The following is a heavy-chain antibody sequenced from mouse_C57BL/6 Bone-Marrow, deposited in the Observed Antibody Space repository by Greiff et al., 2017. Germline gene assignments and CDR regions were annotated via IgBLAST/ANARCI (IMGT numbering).Heavy chain of an antibody. Sequence: EVQLQESGPGLVKPSQSLSLTCSVTGYSITSGYYWNWIRQFPGNKLEWMGYISYDGSNNYNPSLKNRISITRDTSKNQFFLKLNSVTTEDTATDYCAREGYYYAMDYWGQGTSVTVSS. D-gene: IGHD2-14*01. V-gene: IGHV3-6*01. J-gene: IGHJ4*01. CDR3: AREGYYYAMDY. CDR2: ISYDGSN. CDR1: GYSITSGYY.